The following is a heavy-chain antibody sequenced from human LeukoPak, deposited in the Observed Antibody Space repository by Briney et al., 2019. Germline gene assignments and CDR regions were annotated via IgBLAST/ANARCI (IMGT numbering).Heavy chain of an antibody. J-gene: IGHJ5*02. D-gene: IGHD2-15*01. CDR2: IIPILGIA. Sequence: ASVKVSCKASGGTFSSYAISWVRQAPGQGLEWMGRIIPILGIANYAQKFQGRVTITADKSTSTAYMELSSLRSEDTAVYYCARRGYCSGGSCYSGFDPWGQGPLVTVSS. V-gene: IGHV1-69*04. CDR1: GGTFSSYA. CDR3: ARRGYCSGGSCYSGFDP.